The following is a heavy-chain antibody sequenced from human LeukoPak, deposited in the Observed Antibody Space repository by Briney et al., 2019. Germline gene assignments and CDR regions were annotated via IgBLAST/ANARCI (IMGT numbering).Heavy chain of an antibody. Sequence: GGSLRLSCAASGFTFSSYAMHWVRQAPGKGLEWVAVISYDGSNKYYADSVKGRFTISRDNSKNTLYLQMNSLRAEDTAVYYCAREGYYDSSGYPSSFDYWGQGTLVTVSS. J-gene: IGHJ4*02. CDR2: ISYDGSNK. D-gene: IGHD3-22*01. V-gene: IGHV3-30*04. CDR1: GFTFSSYA. CDR3: AREGYYDSSGYPSSFDY.